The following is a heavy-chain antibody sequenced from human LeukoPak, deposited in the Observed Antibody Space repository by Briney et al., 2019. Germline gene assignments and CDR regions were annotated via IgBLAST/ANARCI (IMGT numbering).Heavy chain of an antibody. CDR2: ITTSSSEI. Sequence: PGGSLRLSCAASGFTFSSYNMNWVRQAPGKGLEWISYITTSSSEIYYADSVKGRFAISRDNAKSSLYLQMYSLRAEDTAVYYCATPLDYFDMSDSHQGGDWGQGTLVTVSS. CDR1: GFTFSSYN. D-gene: IGHD3-22*01. J-gene: IGHJ4*02. V-gene: IGHV3-48*01. CDR3: ATPLDYFDMSDSHQGGD.